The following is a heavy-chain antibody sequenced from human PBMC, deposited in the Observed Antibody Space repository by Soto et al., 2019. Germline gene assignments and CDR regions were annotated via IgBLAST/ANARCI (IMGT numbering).Heavy chain of an antibody. Sequence: PSETLSLTCAVYGGSFSGYYWSWIRQPPGKGLEWIGEINHSGSTNYNPSLKSRVTISVDTSKNQFSLKLSSVTAADTAVYYCARGHYYYGMDVWGQGTTVTSP. CDR1: GGSFSGYY. CDR2: INHSGST. J-gene: IGHJ6*02. CDR3: ARGHYYYGMDV. V-gene: IGHV4-34*01.